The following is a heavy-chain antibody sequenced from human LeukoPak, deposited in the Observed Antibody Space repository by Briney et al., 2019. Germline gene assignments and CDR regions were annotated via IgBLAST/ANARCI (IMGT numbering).Heavy chain of an antibody. D-gene: IGHD3-22*01. V-gene: IGHV3-21*01. CDR1: GFTFSSYS. CDR2: ISSSSSYI. CDR3: ARDSTPYYYDSSGDAFDI. J-gene: IGHJ3*02. Sequence: PGGSLRLSCAASGFTFSSYSMNWVRPAPGKGLEWVSSISSSSSYIYYADSVKGRFTISRDNAKNSLYLQMNSLRAEDTAVYYCARDSTPYYYDSSGDAFDIWGQGTMVTVSS.